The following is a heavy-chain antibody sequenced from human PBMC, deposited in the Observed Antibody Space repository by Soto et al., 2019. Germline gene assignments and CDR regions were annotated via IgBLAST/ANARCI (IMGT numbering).Heavy chain of an antibody. D-gene: IGHD3-3*01. Sequence: PGGSLSLSCAASGFTFSSYGMHWVRQAPGKGLEWVAVIWYDGSNKYYADSVKGRFTISRDNSKNTLYLQMNSLRAEDTAVYYCAKDKWIFGVVKMVYYFDYWGQGSLVTVSS. CDR2: IWYDGSNK. J-gene: IGHJ4*02. V-gene: IGHV3-33*06. CDR1: GFTFSSYG. CDR3: AKDKWIFGVVKMVYYFDY.